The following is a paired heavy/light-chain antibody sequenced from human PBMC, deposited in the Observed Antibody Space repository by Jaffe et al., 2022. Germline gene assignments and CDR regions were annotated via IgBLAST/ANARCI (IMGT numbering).Light chain of an antibody. V-gene: IGLV1-40*01. J-gene: IGLJ3*02. CDR1: SSNIGAGYD. CDR2: ENL. Sequence: QSALTQPPSVSGAPGQRVTISCTGSSSNIGAGYDVHWYQQLPGTAPKLLIYENLNRPSGVPDRFSGSKSGTSASLAITGLQAEDEADYYCQSYDRRLTWVFGGGTTLTVL. CDR3: QSYDRRLTWV.
Heavy chain of an antibody. Sequence: EVQLLESGGDLVHPGGSLRLSCAASGFTFINYAMTWVRQGPGKGLEWVSSISGSGGTIYYTDSVQGRFTISRDNSKNTLYLQMNSLRAEDTAIYYCARLSLNSVSIGTLDRKRHLDSWGQGALVTVSS. J-gene: IGHJ4*02. CDR2: ISGSGGTI. CDR3: ARLSLNSVSIGTLDRKRHLDS. V-gene: IGHV3-23*01. CDR1: GFTFINYA. D-gene: IGHD3-22*01.